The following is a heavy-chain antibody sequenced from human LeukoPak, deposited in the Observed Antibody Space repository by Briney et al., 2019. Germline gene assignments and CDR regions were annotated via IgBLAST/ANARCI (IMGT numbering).Heavy chain of an antibody. CDR2: IYYSGRT. CDR3: ARLYYYDTSGPPL. Sequence: PSETLSLTCTISGGSISSSSYYWGWIRQPPGKGLEWIGSIYYSGRTYYNPPLKSRVTISVDTSKNEFSLKLSSVTAADTAMYYCARLYYYDTSGPPLWGQGTLVTVSS. D-gene: IGHD3-22*01. CDR1: GGSISSSSYY. J-gene: IGHJ4*02. V-gene: IGHV4-39*01.